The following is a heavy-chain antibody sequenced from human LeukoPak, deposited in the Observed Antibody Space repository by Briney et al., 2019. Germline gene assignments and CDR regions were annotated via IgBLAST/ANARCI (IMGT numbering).Heavy chain of an antibody. V-gene: IGHV3-23*01. CDR1: GFTFSSQS. D-gene: IGHD3-16*02. Sequence: GGSLRLSCAASGFTFSSQSMTWVRQAPGKGLEWVSGISGSGDNTYYGDSVKGRFTISRDNSKSTMYLQMNSLRAEDTAVYYCAKDRVAYDYVWGSYPSDAFDIWGQGTMVTVSS. CDR2: ISGSGDNT. J-gene: IGHJ3*02. CDR3: AKDRVAYDYVWGSYPSDAFDI.